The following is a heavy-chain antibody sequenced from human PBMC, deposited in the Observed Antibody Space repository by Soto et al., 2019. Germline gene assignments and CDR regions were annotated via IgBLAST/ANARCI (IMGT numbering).Heavy chain of an antibody. CDR2: ISAYNGNT. CDR1: GYTFTSYG. J-gene: IGHJ3*02. Sequence: ASVKVSCKASGYTFTSYGISWVRQAPGQGLEWMGWISAYNGNTNYAQKLQGRVTMTTDTSTSTAYMELRSLRSDDTAVYYCARAEEVHTWSGYYIGAFDIWGQGTMVTVSS. CDR3: ARAEEVHTWSGYYIGAFDI. V-gene: IGHV1-18*01. D-gene: IGHD3-3*01.